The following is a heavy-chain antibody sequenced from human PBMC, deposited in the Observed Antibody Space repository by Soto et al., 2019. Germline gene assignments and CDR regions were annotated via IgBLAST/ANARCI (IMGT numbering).Heavy chain of an antibody. CDR2: ISGSGGST. Sequence: PGGSLRLSCAASGFTFSSYAMSWVRQAPGKGLEWVSAISGSGGSTYYADSVKGRFTISRDNSKNTLYLQMNSLRAEDTAVYYCAKLEGYCSGGSCYPADMDVWGQGTTVTVSS. J-gene: IGHJ6*02. V-gene: IGHV3-23*01. CDR1: GFTFSSYA. D-gene: IGHD2-15*01. CDR3: AKLEGYCSGGSCYPADMDV.